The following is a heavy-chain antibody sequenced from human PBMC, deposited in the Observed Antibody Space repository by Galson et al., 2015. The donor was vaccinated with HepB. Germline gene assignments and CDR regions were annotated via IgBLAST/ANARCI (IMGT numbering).Heavy chain of an antibody. D-gene: IGHD3-3*01. CDR2: IYYSGST. Sequence: LSLTCTVSGGSISSYYWSWIRQPPGKGLEWIGYIYYSGSTNYNPSLKSRVTISVDTSKNQFSLKLSSVTAADTAVYYCARHKGVPWFWRYFDYWGQGTLVTVSS. CDR3: ARHKGVPWFWRYFDY. V-gene: IGHV4-59*08. J-gene: IGHJ4*02. CDR1: GGSISSYY.